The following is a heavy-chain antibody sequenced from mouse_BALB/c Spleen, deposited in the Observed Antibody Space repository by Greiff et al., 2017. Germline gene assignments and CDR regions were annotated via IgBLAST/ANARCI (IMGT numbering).Heavy chain of an antibody. V-gene: IGHV1S34*01. D-gene: IGHD2-2*01. CDR2: ISCYNGAT. J-gene: IGHJ4*01. Sequence: LVKTGASVKISCKASGYSFTGYYMHWVKQSHGKSLEWIGYISCYNGATSYNQKFKGKATFTVDTSSSTAYMQFNSLTSEDSAVYYCARSGYGYDEGVNYAMDYWGQGTSVTVSS. CDR1: GYSFTGYY. CDR3: ARSGYGYDEGVNYAMDY.